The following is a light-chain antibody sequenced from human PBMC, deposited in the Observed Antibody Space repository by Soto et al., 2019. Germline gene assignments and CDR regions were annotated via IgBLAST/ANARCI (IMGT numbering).Light chain of an antibody. J-gene: IGKJ2*01. CDR2: DVS. CDR3: QQRSNWPPVYT. CDR1: QSVTSY. V-gene: IGKV3-11*01. Sequence: EIVLTQSPATLSLSPGERATLSCRASQSVTSYLAWYQQKPGQAPRLLIFDVSNRATGIPARFSGSGSGTDFTLSISCLVPEDFAIYYCQQRSNWPPVYTFGQGTKVDIK.